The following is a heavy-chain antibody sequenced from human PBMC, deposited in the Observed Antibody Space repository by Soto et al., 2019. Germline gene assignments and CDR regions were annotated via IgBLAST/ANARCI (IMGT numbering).Heavy chain of an antibody. D-gene: IGHD6-13*01. CDR3: VASLAASGLNWLDP. CDR1: GGSISEKY. J-gene: IGHJ5*02. Sequence: PSATLSLTCIVSGGSISEKYWNWVRQSPGKGLEWIGLIFANGHTDYNPSLKSRVTMSVDASKNQFSLRLTSMTAADTAVYYCVASLAASGLNWLDPWGRGTLVTVSS. V-gene: IGHV4-4*07. CDR2: IFANGHT.